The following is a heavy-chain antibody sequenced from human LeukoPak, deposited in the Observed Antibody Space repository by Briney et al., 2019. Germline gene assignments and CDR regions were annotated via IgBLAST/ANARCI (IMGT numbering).Heavy chain of an antibody. CDR1: GGSFSGYY. V-gene: IGHV4-34*01. J-gene: IGHJ4*02. CDR2: INHSGST. CDR3: ARGRVAGTSAVGY. Sequence: PSETLSLTCAVYGGSFSGYYWSWIRQPPGKGLEWIGEINHSGSTNYNPSLKSRVTISVDTFKNQFSLKLSSVTAADTAVYYCARGRVAGTSAVGYWGQGTLVTVSS. D-gene: IGHD6-19*01.